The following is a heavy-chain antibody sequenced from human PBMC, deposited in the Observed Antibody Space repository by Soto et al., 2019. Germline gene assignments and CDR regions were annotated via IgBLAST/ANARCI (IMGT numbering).Heavy chain of an antibody. CDR3: ARVPKGDQYYYDNSGYYYGLFDY. V-gene: IGHV4-30-4*01. CDR1: GDSISEYY. CDR2: IYYSGST. J-gene: IGHJ4*02. Sequence: SETLSLTCTVSGDSISEYYWSWIRQPPGKGLEWIGYIYYSGSTYYNPSLKSRVTISVDTSKNQFSLKLSSVTAADTAVYYCARVPKGDQYYYDNSGYYYGLFDYWGQGTLVTVSS. D-gene: IGHD3-22*01.